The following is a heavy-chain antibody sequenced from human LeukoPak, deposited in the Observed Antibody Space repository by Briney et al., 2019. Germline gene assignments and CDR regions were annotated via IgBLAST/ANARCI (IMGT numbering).Heavy chain of an antibody. CDR1: GGSFSGYY. V-gene: IGHV4-34*01. CDR2: INHSGST. CDR3: ARVVYYYYYYMDV. J-gene: IGHJ6*03. Sequence: SETLSLTCAVYGGSFSGYYWSWIRQPPGKGLEWIGEINHSGSTNYNPSLKSRVTISVDTSKNQFSLKLSSVTAADTAVYYCARVVYYYYYYMDVWGKGTTVTVSS.